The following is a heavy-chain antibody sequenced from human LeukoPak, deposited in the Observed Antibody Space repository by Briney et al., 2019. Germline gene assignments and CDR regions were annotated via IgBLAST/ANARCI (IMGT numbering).Heavy chain of an antibody. J-gene: IGHJ6*03. CDR2: IDSDGSST. D-gene: IGHD3-22*01. CDR3: AREIHSTGYYYAGGYMDV. CDR1: GFTFSSYW. Sequence: GASLRLSCAASGFTFSSYWMHWVRRAPGKGLVWVSRIDSDGSSTSYADSVKGRFTISRDNAKNSLYLQMNSLRAEDTAVYFCAREIHSTGYYYAGGYMDVWGEGTTVTVSS. V-gene: IGHV3-74*01.